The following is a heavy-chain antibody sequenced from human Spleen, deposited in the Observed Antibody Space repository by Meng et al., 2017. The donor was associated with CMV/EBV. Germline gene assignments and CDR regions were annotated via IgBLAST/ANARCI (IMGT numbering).Heavy chain of an antibody. V-gene: IGHV3-23*01. Sequence: CTASGFTFNSYAMTWVRQAPGKGLEWVSLISDSGDSPYYADSVKGRFIISRDNSKNMVYLQMKSLRADDTAIYYCAKTLNGYGGEDSWGQGTLVTVSS. J-gene: IGHJ4*02. D-gene: IGHD5-18*01. CDR2: ISDSGDSP. CDR1: GFTFNSYA. CDR3: AKTLNGYGGEDS.